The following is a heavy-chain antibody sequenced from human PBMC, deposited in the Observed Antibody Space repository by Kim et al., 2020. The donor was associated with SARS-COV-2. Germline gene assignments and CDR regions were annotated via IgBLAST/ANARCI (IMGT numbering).Heavy chain of an antibody. Sequence: GGSLRLSCAASGFTFSNYYMNWIRQAPGKGLEWVSYISDSGSTIYYADSVKGRFTISRDNARNSLYLQMNSLRAEDTAVYYCASGSNYVMYYYYAMDVWGQGTTVSVSS. CDR3: ASGSNYVMYYYYAMDV. V-gene: IGHV3-11*01. J-gene: IGHJ6*02. D-gene: IGHD3-10*01. CDR1: GFTFSNYY. CDR2: ISDSGSTI.